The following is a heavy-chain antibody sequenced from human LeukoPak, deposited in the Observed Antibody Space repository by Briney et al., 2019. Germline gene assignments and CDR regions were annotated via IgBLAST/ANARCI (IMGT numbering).Heavy chain of an antibody. CDR3: ARGSSGWSAGYYYGMDV. J-gene: IGHJ6*02. CDR2: ISSSSSYI. CDR1: GFTFGSYA. V-gene: IGHV3-21*01. Sequence: GGSLRLSCAASGFTFGSYALSWVRQAPGKGLEWVSSISSSSSYIYYADSVKGRFTISRDNAKNSLYLQMNSLRAEDTAVYYCARGSSGWSAGYYYGMDVWGQGTTVTVSS. D-gene: IGHD6-19*01.